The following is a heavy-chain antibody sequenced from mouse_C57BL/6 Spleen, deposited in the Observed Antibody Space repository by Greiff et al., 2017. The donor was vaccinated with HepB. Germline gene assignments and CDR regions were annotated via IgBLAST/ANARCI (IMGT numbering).Heavy chain of an antibody. CDR1: GYTFTSYW. CDR2: IDPSDSYT. Sequence: QVQLQQPGAELVKPGASVKLSCKASGYTFTSYWQQWVKQRPGQGLEWIGEIDPSDSYTNYNQQFKGKATLTVDTASSTAYMQLSSLTSEDSAVYYCASIDYYGSSYGYWGQGTTLTVSS. CDR3: ASIDYYGSSYGY. D-gene: IGHD1-1*01. J-gene: IGHJ2*01. V-gene: IGHV1-50*01.